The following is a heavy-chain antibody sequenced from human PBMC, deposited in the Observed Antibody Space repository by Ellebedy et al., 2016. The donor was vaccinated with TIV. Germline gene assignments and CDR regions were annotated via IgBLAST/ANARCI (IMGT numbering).Heavy chain of an antibody. CDR2: ISGSGGST. V-gene: IGHV3-23*01. J-gene: IGHJ3*02. CDR3: AKMAVLGGGNPRGAFDI. Sequence: GESLKISXAASGFTFSSYAMSWVRQAPGKGLEWVSAISGSGGSTYQADSVKGRFTISRDNSKNTLYLQMNSLRAEDTAVYYCAKMAVLGGGNPRGAFDIWGQGTMVTVSS. D-gene: IGHD4-23*01. CDR1: GFTFSSYA.